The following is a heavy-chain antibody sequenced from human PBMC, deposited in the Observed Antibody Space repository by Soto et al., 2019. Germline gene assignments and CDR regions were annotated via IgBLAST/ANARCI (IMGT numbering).Heavy chain of an antibody. CDR1: GYTFTIYG. Sequence: GASVKVSCKASGYTFTIYGISWVRQAPGQRLEWMGWISAYNGNTNCAQKLQGRVTISVDTSKNQFSLKLSSVTAADTAVYYCARDFQDDYFDYWGQGTLVTVSS. CDR2: ISAYNGNT. CDR3: ARDFQDDYFDY. J-gene: IGHJ4*02. V-gene: IGHV1-18*01.